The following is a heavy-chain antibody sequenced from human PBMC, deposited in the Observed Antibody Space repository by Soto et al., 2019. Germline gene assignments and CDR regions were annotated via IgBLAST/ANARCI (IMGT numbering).Heavy chain of an antibody. Sequence: QVQLVQSGPEVKQPGASVRISCQASGYSFTHFEMHWVRQAPGQRLEWMGWINTGNGDTKSSQKFQGRVTFTRDTSASTAYLDLDGLTSDDTSFYFCARGLTRLDYWGQGTLVTVSS. CDR1: GYSFTHFE. V-gene: IGHV1-3*04. CDR3: ARGLTRLDY. D-gene: IGHD7-27*01. CDR2: INTGNGDT. J-gene: IGHJ4*02.